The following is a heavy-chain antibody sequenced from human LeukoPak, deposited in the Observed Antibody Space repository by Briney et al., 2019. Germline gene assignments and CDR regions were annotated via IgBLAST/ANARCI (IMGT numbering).Heavy chain of an antibody. V-gene: IGHV3-30*18. Sequence: PGGSLRLSCVASGFTFSSYGIHWVRQAPGKGLEWVAVVSSDGSIKYNADSVKGRFTISRDNSKNTLYLQMNSLRAEDTAVYYCAKDLYDILTGIFLGIDYWGQGTLVTVSS. CDR3: AKDLYDILTGIFLGIDY. D-gene: IGHD3-9*01. CDR1: GFTFSSYG. CDR2: VSSDGSIK. J-gene: IGHJ4*02.